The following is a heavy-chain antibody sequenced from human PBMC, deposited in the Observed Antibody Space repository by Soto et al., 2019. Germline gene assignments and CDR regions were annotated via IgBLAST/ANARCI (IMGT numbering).Heavy chain of an antibody. D-gene: IGHD5-18*01. Sequence: GGSLRLCWGASGVSFSTSSMAWVRQPPGKGLEWVSAISPSASDTLYADSVKGRFTISRDNSQNTLFLQMTSLRADDTAVYYCAKGGYTFAYEWGHGALVTVSS. CDR1: GVSFSTSS. CDR2: ISPSASDT. V-gene: IGHV3-23*01. CDR3: AKGGYTFAYE. J-gene: IGHJ4*01.